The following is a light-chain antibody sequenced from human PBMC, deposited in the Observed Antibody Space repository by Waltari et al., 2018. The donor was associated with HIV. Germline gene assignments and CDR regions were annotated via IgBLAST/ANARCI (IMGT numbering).Light chain of an antibody. V-gene: IGLV2-8*01. Sequence: QSALTQPPSASGSPGPSGTISCPDTSSDVGGYNYVAWYQHHPGKAPKLMMYEVSKRPSGVPDRFSGSKSGNTAPLTVSGLQAEDEADYYCSSYAGSNNVVFGGGTKLTVL. CDR3: SSYAGSNNVV. J-gene: IGLJ2*01. CDR2: EVS. CDR1: SSDVGGYNY.